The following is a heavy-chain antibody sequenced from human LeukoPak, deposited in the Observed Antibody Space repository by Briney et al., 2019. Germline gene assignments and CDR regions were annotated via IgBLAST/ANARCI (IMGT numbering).Heavy chain of an antibody. J-gene: IGHJ3*01. V-gene: IGHV1-46*01. CDR1: GYTFTSYD. D-gene: IGHD5-12*01. Sequence: GASVKVSCKASGYTFTSYDMHWVRQAPGQGLEWMGIMNPNGGSTSYAQKFQGRVTMTRDTSISTAYMQLSRLRSGDTAVHYCAREWGGKVATIILRGWGQGTMVTASS. CDR2: MNPNGGST. CDR3: AREWGGKVATIILRG.